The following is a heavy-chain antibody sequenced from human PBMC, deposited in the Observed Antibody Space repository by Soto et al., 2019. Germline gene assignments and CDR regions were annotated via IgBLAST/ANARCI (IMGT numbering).Heavy chain of an antibody. CDR3: ARDQGVAAAGITWFDP. D-gene: IGHD6-13*01. J-gene: IGHJ5*02. CDR1: GASMNSYH. CDR2: IHSSGST. Sequence: SETLSLTCTVSGASMNSYHWSWIRQPAGKGLEWIGHIHSSGSTNYNPSLKSRVTMSVDTSKNQFSLRLMSLTAADTAVYYCARDQGVAAAGITWFDPWGQGSLVTAPQ. V-gene: IGHV4-4*07.